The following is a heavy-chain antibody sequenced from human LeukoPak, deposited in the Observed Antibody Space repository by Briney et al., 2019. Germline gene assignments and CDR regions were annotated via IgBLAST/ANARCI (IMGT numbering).Heavy chain of an antibody. CDR2: ISYDGSSK. CDR3: ARTLYYYDSRLDY. J-gene: IGHJ4*02. CDR1: GFTFSSYA. Sequence: GGSLRLSCAASGFTFSSYAMHWVRQAPGKGLEWVAVISYDGSSKYYADSVKGRFTISRNNSKNTLYLQMNSLRAEDTAVYNCARTLYYYDSRLDYWGQGTLVTVSS. D-gene: IGHD3-22*01. V-gene: IGHV3-30-3*01.